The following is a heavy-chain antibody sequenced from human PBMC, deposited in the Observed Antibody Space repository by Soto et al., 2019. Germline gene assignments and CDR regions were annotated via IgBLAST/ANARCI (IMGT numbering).Heavy chain of an antibody. D-gene: IGHD6-19*01. CDR1: GDSVSSNSAA. CDR3: AREGADSSSYYYYGMDV. Sequence: SQTLSLTCAISGDSVSSNSAAWNWIRQSPSRGLEWLGRTYYRSKWYNDYAVSVKGRITINPDTSKNQFSLQLNSVTPEDTAVYYCAREGADSSSYYYYGMDVWGQGTTVTVSS. CDR2: TYYRSKWYN. V-gene: IGHV6-1*01. J-gene: IGHJ6*02.